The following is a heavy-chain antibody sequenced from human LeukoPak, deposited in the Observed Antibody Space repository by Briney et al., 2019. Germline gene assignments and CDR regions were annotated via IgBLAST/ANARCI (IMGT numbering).Heavy chain of an antibody. V-gene: IGHV4-39*01. J-gene: IGHJ4*02. Sequence: SETLSLTCTVSGGSISSSSYYWGWIRQPPGKGLEWIGSIYYSGSTYYNPSLKSRVTISVDTSKNQFSLKLSSVIAADTAVYYCARRYDSSGYYYFDYWGQGTLVTVSS. CDR2: IYYSGST. CDR1: GGSISSSSYY. CDR3: ARRYDSSGYYYFDY. D-gene: IGHD3-22*01.